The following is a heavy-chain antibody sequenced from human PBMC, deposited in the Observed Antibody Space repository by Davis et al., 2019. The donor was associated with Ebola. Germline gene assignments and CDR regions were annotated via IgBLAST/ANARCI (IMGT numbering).Heavy chain of an antibody. Sequence: GESLKISCAASGFTFSSYGMHWVRQAPGKGLEWVAVIWYDGSNKYYADSVKGRFTISRDNSKNTLYLQMNSLRAEDTAVYYCAREGCSSTSCYPCYYYYYMDVWGKGTTVTVSS. V-gene: IGHV3-33*01. CDR3: AREGCSSTSCYPCYYYYYMDV. CDR1: GFTFSSYG. D-gene: IGHD2-2*01. J-gene: IGHJ6*03. CDR2: IWYDGSNK.